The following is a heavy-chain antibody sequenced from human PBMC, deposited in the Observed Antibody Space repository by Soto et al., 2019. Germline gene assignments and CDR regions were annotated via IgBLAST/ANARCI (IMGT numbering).Heavy chain of an antibody. V-gene: IGHV3-23*01. CDR3: AKEKIASTVADFFDY. J-gene: IGHJ4*02. D-gene: IGHD6-19*01. CDR1: GFTFNNYA. Sequence: GGSLGLSCEASGFTFNNYAMTWVRQTPGKGLQWVSTISGSGSSTFYADSVRGRFTISRDNSKNTLYLQMNSLRAEDTALYYCAKEKIASTVADFFDYWGQGTLVTVSS. CDR2: ISGSGSST.